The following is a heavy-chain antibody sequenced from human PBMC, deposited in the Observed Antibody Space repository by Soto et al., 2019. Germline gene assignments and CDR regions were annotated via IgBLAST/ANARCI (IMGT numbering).Heavy chain of an antibody. CDR2: INHSGST. Sequence: SETLSLTCAVYGGSFSGYYWSWIRQPPGKGLEWIGEINHSGSTNYNPSLKSRVTISVDTSKNQFSLKLSSVTAADTAVYYCASPPHQVPSSWNVYSYYGMDVWGQGTTVTVSS. D-gene: IGHD6-13*01. J-gene: IGHJ6*02. CDR3: ASPPHQVPSSWNVYSYYGMDV. V-gene: IGHV4-34*01. CDR1: GGSFSGYY.